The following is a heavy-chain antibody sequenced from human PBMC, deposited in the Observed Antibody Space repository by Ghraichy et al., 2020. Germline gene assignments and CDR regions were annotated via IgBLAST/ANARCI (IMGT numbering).Heavy chain of an antibody. V-gene: IGHV1-18*04. CDR1: GYTFTSYG. J-gene: IGHJ6*03. CDR2: ISAYNGNT. Sequence: ASVKVSCKASGYTFTSYGISWVRQAPGQGLEWMGWISAYNGNTNYAQKLQGRVTMTTDTSTSTAYMELRSLRSDDTAVYYCARVSPVVVPAAMPRTYYYYYMDVWGKGTTVTVSS. CDR3: ARVSPVVVPAAMPRTYYYYYMDV. D-gene: IGHD2-2*01.